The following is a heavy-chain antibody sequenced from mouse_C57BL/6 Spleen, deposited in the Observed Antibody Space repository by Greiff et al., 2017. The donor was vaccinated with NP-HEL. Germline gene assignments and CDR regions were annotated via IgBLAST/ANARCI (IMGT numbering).Heavy chain of an antibody. V-gene: IGHV1-52*01. CDR3: ARWDSTVVEDWFAY. CDR1: GYTFTSYW. CDR2: IDPSDSET. D-gene: IGHD1-1*01. Sequence: VQLQQPGAELVRPGSSVKLSCKASGYTFTSYWMHWVKQRPIQGLEWIGNIDPSDSETHYNQKFKDKATLTVDKSSSTAYMQLSSLTSEDSAVYYCARWDSTVVEDWFAYWGQGTLVTVSA. J-gene: IGHJ3*01.